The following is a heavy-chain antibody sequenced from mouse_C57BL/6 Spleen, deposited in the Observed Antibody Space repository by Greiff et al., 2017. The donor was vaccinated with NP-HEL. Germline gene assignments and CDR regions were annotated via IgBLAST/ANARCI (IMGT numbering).Heavy chain of an antibody. V-gene: IGHV1-55*01. D-gene: IGHD2-4*01. J-gene: IGHJ3*01. CDR3: ARPDYDYDLAWFAY. CDR2: IYPGSGST. Sequence: VKLQQPGAELVKPGASVKMSCKASGYTFTSYWITWVKQRPGQGLEWIGDIYPGSGSTNYNEKFKSKATLTVDTSSSTAYMQLSSLTSEDSAVYYCARPDYDYDLAWFAYWGQGTLVTVSA. CDR1: GYTFTSYW.